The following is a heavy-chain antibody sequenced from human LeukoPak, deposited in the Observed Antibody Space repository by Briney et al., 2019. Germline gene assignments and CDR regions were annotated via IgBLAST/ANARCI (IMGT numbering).Heavy chain of an antibody. CDR1: GFTLDSYW. V-gene: IGHV3-7*01. Sequence: GGSLRLSCAASGFTLDSYWMTWVRQAPGKGLEWVANIRKDGSRESYVDSVKGRFTVSRDNAKNSLYLQMNSLSAEDTAVYYGARAGYCSGGICYSYYYYGMDVWGQGTTVTVSS. J-gene: IGHJ6*02. D-gene: IGHD2-15*01. CDR3: ARAGYCSGGICYSYYYYGMDV. CDR2: IRKDGSRE.